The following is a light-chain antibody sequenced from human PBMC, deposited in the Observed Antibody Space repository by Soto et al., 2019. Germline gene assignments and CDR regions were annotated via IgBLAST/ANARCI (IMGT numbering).Light chain of an antibody. V-gene: IGKV1-5*01. CDR1: QSISKS. CDR3: QQYTAYPYT. J-gene: IGKJ2*01. CDR2: DAS. Sequence: DIQMTQSPSTLSASVADRVTTTCRASQSISKSLAWYQQKPGQAPNLLVYDASSLQSGVPSRFSGSGSGTEFTLTITSLQPDDFATYYCQQYTAYPYTFGQGTK.